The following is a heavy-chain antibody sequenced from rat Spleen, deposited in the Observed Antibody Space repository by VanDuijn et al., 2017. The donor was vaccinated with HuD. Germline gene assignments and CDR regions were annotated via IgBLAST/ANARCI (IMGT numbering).Heavy chain of an antibody. CDR2: IGTGGGNT. V-gene: IGHV5S13*01. D-gene: IGHD1-4*01. CDR3: ARETGYTRLFAY. Sequence: EVQLVESGGDLVQPGRSVRLSCAPSGFTFSIYGLAWVRQAPTKGLEWVASIGTGGGNTYYRDSVKGRFTISRDNAKNTQYLQMDSLRSEDAATYYCARETGYTRLFAYWGQGTLVTVSS. J-gene: IGHJ3*01. CDR1: GFTFSIYG.